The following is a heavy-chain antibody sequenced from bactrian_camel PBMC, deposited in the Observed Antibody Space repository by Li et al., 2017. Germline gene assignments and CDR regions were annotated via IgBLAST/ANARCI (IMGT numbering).Heavy chain of an antibody. V-gene: IGHV3S40*01. CDR2: IAAGSGLT. Sequence: DVQLVESGGGLVQSGGSLRLSCAASGFGIGDYTMSWVRQAPGKEREGVAIIAAGSGLTGYADSVKGRFTISRDNAKNMVYLQLNSLKTEDMAMYYCAKALGGGSYYTGEYAYWGQGTQVTVS. CDR1: GFGIGDYT. J-gene: IGHJ4*01. CDR3: AKALGGGSYYTGEYAY. D-gene: IGHD2*01.